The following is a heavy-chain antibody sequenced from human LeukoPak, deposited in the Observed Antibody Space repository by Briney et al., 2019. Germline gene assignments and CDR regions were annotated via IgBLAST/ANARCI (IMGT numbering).Heavy chain of an antibody. CDR2: IYYSGST. J-gene: IGHJ4*02. Sequence: PSETLSLTCTVSGGSISSYYWSWIRQPPGKGLEWIGYIYYSGSTNYNPSLKSRVTISVDTSKNQFSLKLSSVTAADTAVYYCARDPRRITMVRGVMVWGQGTLVTVSS. CDR1: GGSISSYY. V-gene: IGHV4-59*12. CDR3: ARDPRRITMVRGVMV. D-gene: IGHD3-10*01.